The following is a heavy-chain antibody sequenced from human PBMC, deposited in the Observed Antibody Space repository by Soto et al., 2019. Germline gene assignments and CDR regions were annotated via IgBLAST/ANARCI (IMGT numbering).Heavy chain of an antibody. CDR3: AGTTVTTRRYYYGMDV. Sequence: EVQLVESGGGLVKPGGSLRLSCAASGFTFSSYSMNWVRQAPGKGLEWVSSISSSSSYIYYADSVKGRFTISRDNAKKSLYLQMNSLRAEDTAVYYCAGTTVTTRRYYYGMDVWGQGTTVTVSS. J-gene: IGHJ6*02. CDR1: GFTFSSYS. CDR2: ISSSSSYI. V-gene: IGHV3-21*01. D-gene: IGHD4-17*01.